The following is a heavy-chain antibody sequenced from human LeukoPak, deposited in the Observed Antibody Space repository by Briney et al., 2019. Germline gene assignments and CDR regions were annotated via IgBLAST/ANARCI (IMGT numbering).Heavy chain of an antibody. J-gene: IGHJ4*02. CDR3: ARRAWYYDSSGYYDY. Sequence: PSETLSLTCAVYGGSFSGYYWSWIRQPPGKGLEWIGEIKHSGSTNYNPSLKSRVTISVDTSKNQFSLKLSSVTAADTAVYYCARRAWYYDSSGYYDYWGQGTLVTVSS. V-gene: IGHV4-34*01. CDR1: GGSFSGYY. D-gene: IGHD3-22*01. CDR2: IKHSGST.